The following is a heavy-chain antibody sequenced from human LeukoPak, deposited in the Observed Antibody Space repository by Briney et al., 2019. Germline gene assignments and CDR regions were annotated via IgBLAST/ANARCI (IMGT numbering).Heavy chain of an antibody. V-gene: IGHV4-39*07. J-gene: IGHJ6*03. CDR3: ARANNIYGAQPAGLGYYYYMDV. D-gene: IGHD4-17*01. CDR1: GGSISSSSYY. CDR2: IYYSGST. Sequence: SETLSLTCTVYGGSISSSSYYWGWIRQPPGKGLEWLGSIYYSGSTYYNPSLKSRVTISVDTSKNQFSLKLSSVTAADTAVYYCARANNIYGAQPAGLGYYYYMDVWGKGTTVTVSS.